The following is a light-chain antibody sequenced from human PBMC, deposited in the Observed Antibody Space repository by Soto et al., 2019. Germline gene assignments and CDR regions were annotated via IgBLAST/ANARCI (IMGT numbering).Light chain of an antibody. CDR2: NAY. V-gene: IGKV3-11*01. J-gene: IGKJ5*01. Sequence: DILLTQSPATLSLVSGQRDILSGRSSQSVSTFLAWFQQKPGQPPRLIIYNAYNRTTGIPDRFSGSGSGTDFTLTIRRLEPEDFAVYYCQQRGDWPQIPLGHWTRLELK. CDR1: QSVSTF. CDR3: QQRGDWPQIP.